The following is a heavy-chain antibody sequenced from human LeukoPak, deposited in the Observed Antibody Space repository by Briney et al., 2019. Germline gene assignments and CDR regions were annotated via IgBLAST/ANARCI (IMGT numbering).Heavy chain of an antibody. CDR3: ARAPYDYYDSSGYYHDAFDI. CDR1: GYTFTGYY. Sequence: GAAVKVSCKASGYTFTGYYMHWVRQAPVQGLEWMGWINPNSGGTNYAQKFQGRVTITRNTSISTAYMELSSLRSEDTAVYYCARAPYDYYDSSGYYHDAFDIWGQGTMVTVSS. J-gene: IGHJ3*02. V-gene: IGHV1-2*02. CDR2: INPNSGGT. D-gene: IGHD3-22*01.